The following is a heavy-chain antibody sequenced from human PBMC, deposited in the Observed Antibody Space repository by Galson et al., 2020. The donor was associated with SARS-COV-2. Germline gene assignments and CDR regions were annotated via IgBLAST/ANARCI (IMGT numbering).Heavy chain of an antibody. V-gene: IGHV1-69*13. Sequence: SSVKVSCNASGCTFSSYAISWVRQAPGQGLEWIGGIIPIHGTANYAHKFQGRVTITADESTSTAYMELSSLRSEDTAVYYCARTPYYDFWSGAGYYYYYMDVWGKGTTVTVSS. CDR3: ARTPYYDFWSGAGYYYYYMDV. CDR2: IIPIHGTA. J-gene: IGHJ6*03. D-gene: IGHD3-3*01. CDR1: GCTFSSYA.